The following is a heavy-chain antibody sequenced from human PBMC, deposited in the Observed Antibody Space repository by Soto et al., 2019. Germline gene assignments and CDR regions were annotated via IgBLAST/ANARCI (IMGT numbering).Heavy chain of an antibody. V-gene: IGHV3-23*01. CDR2: ISGSGADT. CDR3: AKDTGRGGGSVFDS. CDR1: GFIFRDYA. D-gene: IGHD2-15*01. Sequence: LRLSFAPSGFIFRDYAISFVLQSLGKGLEWVSAISGSGADTYYTESVKGRLTISRDNFKNTLHLQMNSLRAEDTAVYYCAKDTGRGGGSVFDSWGKGTL. J-gene: IGHJ4*02.